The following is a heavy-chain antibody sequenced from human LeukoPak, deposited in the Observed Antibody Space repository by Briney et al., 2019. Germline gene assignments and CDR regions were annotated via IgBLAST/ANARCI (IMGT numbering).Heavy chain of an antibody. V-gene: IGHV1-8*01. CDR1: GYTFTSYD. Sequence: ASVKVSCKASGYTFTSYDINWVRQATGQGLEWMGWMNPNSGNTGYAQKFQGRVTMTRNTSISTAYMELCSLRSEDTAVCYCARRRYSSGEYYYYGMDVWGQGTTVTVSS. D-gene: IGHD6-19*01. CDR2: MNPNSGNT. CDR3: ARRRYSSGEYYYYGMDV. J-gene: IGHJ6*02.